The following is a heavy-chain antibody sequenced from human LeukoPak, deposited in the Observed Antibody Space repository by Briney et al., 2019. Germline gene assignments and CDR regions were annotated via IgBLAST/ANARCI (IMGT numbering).Heavy chain of an antibody. V-gene: IGHV1-69*01. Sequence: SAKVSCKASGGTFSSYAISWVRQAPGQGLEWMGGIIPIFGTANYAQKFQGRVTITADESTSTAYMELSSLRSEDTAVYYCARVGGDIVVVPAAPWYFDYWGQGTLVTVSS. J-gene: IGHJ4*02. D-gene: IGHD2-2*01. CDR3: ARVGGDIVVVPAAPWYFDY. CDR2: IIPIFGTA. CDR1: GGTFSSYA.